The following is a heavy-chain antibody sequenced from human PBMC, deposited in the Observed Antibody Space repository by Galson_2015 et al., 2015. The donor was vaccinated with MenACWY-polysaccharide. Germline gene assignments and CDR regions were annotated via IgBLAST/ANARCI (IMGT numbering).Heavy chain of an antibody. J-gene: IGHJ5*02. D-gene: IGHD6-13*01. V-gene: IGHV3-30*18. Sequence: SLRLSCAASGFTFSSYGMHWVRQAPGKGLEYVAVINCNGSNKYYADSVKGRFTISRDNSKNTLYLQMNSLRAEDTAVYYCAKGGRFSSSYNWFDPWGQGTLVTVSS. CDR2: INCNGSNK. CDR3: AKGGRFSSSYNWFDP. CDR1: GFTFSSYG.